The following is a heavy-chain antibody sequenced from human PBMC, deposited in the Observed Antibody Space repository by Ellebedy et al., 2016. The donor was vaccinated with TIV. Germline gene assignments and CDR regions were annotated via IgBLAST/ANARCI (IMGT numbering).Heavy chain of an antibody. D-gene: IGHD3-22*01. Sequence: GESLKISCAASGYTFNSYAMHWVRQGPGKGLEWVAVTSYDGTIKHYADSVKVRFTISRDNYKNTLYLQMNSLGAEDTAVYYCAKGDYFDASGYSLGRIDSWGQGTLVTVSS. CDR3: AKGDYFDASGYSLGRIDS. CDR1: GYTFNSYA. V-gene: IGHV3-30-3*01. J-gene: IGHJ4*02. CDR2: TSYDGTIK.